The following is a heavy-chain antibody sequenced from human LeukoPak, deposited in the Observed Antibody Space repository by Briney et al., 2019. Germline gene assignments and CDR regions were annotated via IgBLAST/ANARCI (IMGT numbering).Heavy chain of an antibody. D-gene: IGHD1-14*01. Sequence: SETLSLTCTVSGGSISSYYWSWIRQPPGKGLEWIGEINHSGSTNYNPSLKSRVTISVDTSKNQFSLKLSSVTAADTAVYYCARRPRGISDRTGAFDIWGQGTMVTVSS. J-gene: IGHJ3*02. CDR1: GGSISSYY. CDR3: ARRPRGISDRTGAFDI. CDR2: INHSGST. V-gene: IGHV4-34*01.